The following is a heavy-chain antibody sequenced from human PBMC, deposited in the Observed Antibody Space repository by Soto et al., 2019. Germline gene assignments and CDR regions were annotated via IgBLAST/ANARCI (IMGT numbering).Heavy chain of an antibody. CDR3: ARLNRPEAGFVNYMDV. V-gene: IGHV4-34*01. J-gene: IGHJ6*03. Sequence: SETLSLTCAVYGTSFSGYYWSWIRQPPGKGLEWIGEINHSGSTNYNPSLKSRVAISADKSITTAYLQWSSLKALDTAVYYCARLNRPEAGFVNYMDVWGKGTTVTVSS. CDR2: INHSGST. CDR1: GTSFSGYY. D-gene: IGHD3-3*01.